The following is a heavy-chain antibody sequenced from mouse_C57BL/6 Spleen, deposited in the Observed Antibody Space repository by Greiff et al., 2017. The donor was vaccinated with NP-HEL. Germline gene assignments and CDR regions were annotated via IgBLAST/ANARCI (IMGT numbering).Heavy chain of an antibody. Sequence: QVQLQQPGAELVRPGSSVKLSCKASGYTFTSYWMHWVKQRPIQGLEWIGNIDPSDSETHYNQKFKDKATMTGDKSSSTAYMQLSSLTSEDSAVYYGARERDGYYRDFDYWGQGTTLTVSS. V-gene: IGHV1-52*01. D-gene: IGHD2-3*01. CDR2: IDPSDSET. J-gene: IGHJ2*01. CDR3: ARERDGYYRDFDY. CDR1: GYTFTSYW.